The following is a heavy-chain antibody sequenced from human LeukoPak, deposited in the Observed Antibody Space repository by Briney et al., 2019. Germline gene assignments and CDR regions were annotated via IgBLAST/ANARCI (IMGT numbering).Heavy chain of an antibody. CDR1: GGSISSGGYS. CDR2: IYHSGST. Sequence: PSETLSLTCAVPGGSISSGGYSWSWIRQPPGKGLEWIGYIYHSGSTYYNPSLKSRVTISVDRSKNQFSLKLSSVTAADTAVYYCARGDYGDLYFDYWGQGTLVTVSS. CDR3: ARGDYGDLYFDY. V-gene: IGHV4-30-2*01. J-gene: IGHJ4*02. D-gene: IGHD4-17*01.